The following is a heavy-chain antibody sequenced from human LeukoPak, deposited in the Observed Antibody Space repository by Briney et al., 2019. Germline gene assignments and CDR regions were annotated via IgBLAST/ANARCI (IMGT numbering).Heavy chain of an antibody. D-gene: IGHD3-22*01. J-gene: IGHJ6*03. CDR2: INHSGST. Sequence: SETLSLTCAVYGGSFSGYYWSWIRQPPGKGLEWIGEINHSGSTNYNPSLKSRVTISVDASKNQFSLKLSSVTAADTAVYYCARGSIAYYYMDVWGKGTTVTISS. CDR1: GGSFSGYY. CDR3: ARGSIAYYYMDV. V-gene: IGHV4-34*01.